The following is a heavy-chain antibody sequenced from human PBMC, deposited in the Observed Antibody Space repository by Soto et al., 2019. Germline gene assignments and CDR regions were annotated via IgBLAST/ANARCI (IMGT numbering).Heavy chain of an antibody. CDR2: IWYDGSNK. J-gene: IGHJ6*02. CDR3: ARIRGYWYGLDV. CDR1: GFTFSSYG. V-gene: IGHV3-33*01. Sequence: GGSLRLSCAASGFTFSSYGMHWVRQAPGKGLEWVAVIWYDGSNKYYADSVKGRFTISRDNSKNMLYLQVNSLRVEDTAVYYCARIRGYWYGLDVWGQGTTVTVS.